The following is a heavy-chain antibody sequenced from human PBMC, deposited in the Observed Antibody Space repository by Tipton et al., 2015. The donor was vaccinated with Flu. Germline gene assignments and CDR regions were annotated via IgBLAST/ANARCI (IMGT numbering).Heavy chain of an antibody. D-gene: IGHD3-10*01. CDR3: ARGLYGSGSYQRRYFDY. J-gene: IGHJ4*02. V-gene: IGHV4-38-2*02. CDR1: GYSISSRYY. CDR2: VYHGGTT. Sequence: TLSLTCTVSGYSISSRYYWGWIRQPPGKGLEWIGCVYHGGTTYYNPSLKSRVAISLDTFQNQFSLKLTSVTAADAAVYYCARGLYGSGSYQRRYFDYWGQGTLVTVSS.